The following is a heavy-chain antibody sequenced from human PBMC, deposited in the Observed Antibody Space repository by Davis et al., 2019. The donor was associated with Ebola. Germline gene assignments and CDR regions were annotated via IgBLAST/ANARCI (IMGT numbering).Heavy chain of an antibody. J-gene: IGHJ6*03. CDR3: ARGGGKGVDYYYYYYMDV. CDR2: INIDGRRT. V-gene: IGHV3-74*01. D-gene: IGHD3-16*01. CDR1: GFTFSDYW. Sequence: HTGGSLRLSCAASGFTFSDYWMHWVRQAPGKGLVWVSRINIDGRRTNYADSVKGRFTISRDNAKNSLYLQMNSRRAEDTAMYYCARGGGKGVDYYYYYYMDVWGKGTTVTVSS.